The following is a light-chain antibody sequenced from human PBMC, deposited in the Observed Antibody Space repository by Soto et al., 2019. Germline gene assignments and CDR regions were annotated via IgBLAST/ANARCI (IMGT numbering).Light chain of an antibody. CDR3: QHYNSYSEA. Sequence: DIQVTQSPPTLSASVGDRVTITCRASQTISTWMAWYQQKPGKAPKLLIYKASTLKSGVPSRFSGSGSGTEFTLTISSLQPDDFATYYCQHYNSYSEAFGQGPRWIS. CDR2: KAS. CDR1: QTISTW. J-gene: IGKJ1*01. V-gene: IGKV1-5*03.